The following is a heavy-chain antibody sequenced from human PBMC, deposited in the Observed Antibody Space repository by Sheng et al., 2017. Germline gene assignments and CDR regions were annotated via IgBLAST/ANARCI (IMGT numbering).Heavy chain of an antibody. CDR1: EFTFSDYY. J-gene: IGHJ3*02. CDR3: ARDERKGAYNFGALDALDI. V-gene: IGHV3-11*04. CDR2: ISDTGRTR. Sequence: QEHLVESGGGLVRPGGSLILSCAASEFTFSDYYMSWVRQAPGKGLEWISCISDTGRTRYYADSVRGRFTISRDNTKKLVYLQMDSLSAEDTAMYYCARDERKGAYNFGALDALDIWGQGTMVTVSS. D-gene: IGHD1-1*01.